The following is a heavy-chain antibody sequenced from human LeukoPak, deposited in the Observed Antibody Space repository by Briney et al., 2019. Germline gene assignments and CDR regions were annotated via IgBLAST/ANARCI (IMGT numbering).Heavy chain of an antibody. V-gene: IGHV4-4*07. J-gene: IGHJ4*02. D-gene: IGHD5-18*01. CDR3: AGYSYGRFDY. Sequence: SETLSLTCTVSGRSITSYYWSWIRQPAGKGLEWIGRIYSSGSTNYNPSLKSRVAMSVDTTKNRFSLKLKSVTAADTAVYYCAGYSYGRFDYWGQGTLVTVSP. CDR1: GRSITSYY. CDR2: IYSSGST.